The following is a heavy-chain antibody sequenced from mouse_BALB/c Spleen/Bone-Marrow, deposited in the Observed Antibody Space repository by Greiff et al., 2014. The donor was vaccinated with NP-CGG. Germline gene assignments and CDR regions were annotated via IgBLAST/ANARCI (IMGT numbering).Heavy chain of an antibody. V-gene: IGHV4-1*02. CDR1: GFDFRTYW. Sequence: EVKLVESGGGLVQPGGFLKLSCAASGFDFRTYWMSWVRQAPGKGLEWIGEINPDSNTINYTPSLKDKFIISRDNAKNTLYLQMSKVRSEDTALYCCGRLGYYGWFAYWGQGTLVTVSA. D-gene: IGHD2-3*01. CDR2: INPDSNTI. CDR3: GRLGYYGWFAY. J-gene: IGHJ3*01.